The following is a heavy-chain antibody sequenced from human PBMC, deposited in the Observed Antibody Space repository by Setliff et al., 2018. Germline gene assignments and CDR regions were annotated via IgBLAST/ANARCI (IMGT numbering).Heavy chain of an antibody. CDR2: IYTSGSP. Sequence: SETLSLTCTVSGGAISSGSYYWSWIRQPAGKGLEWIGHIYTSGSPNYNPSLKSRVTISVDTSKNQFSLKLSSVTAADTAVYYCARDCYYGSGSYLGRSGSYYYYYGMDVWGQGTTVTVSS. CDR1: GGAISSGSYY. J-gene: IGHJ6*02. CDR3: ARDCYYGSGSYLGRSGSYYYYYGMDV. V-gene: IGHV4-61*09. D-gene: IGHD3-10*01.